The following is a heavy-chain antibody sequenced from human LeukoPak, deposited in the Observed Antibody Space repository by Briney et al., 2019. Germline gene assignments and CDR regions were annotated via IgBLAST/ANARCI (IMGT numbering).Heavy chain of an antibody. V-gene: IGHV1-18*01. CDR3: ARDYYYDSSGYYYYYYMDV. J-gene: IGHJ6*03. CDR1: GYTFTSYG. Sequence: ASVKVSCKASGYTFTSYGISWVRQAPGQGLEWMGWISAYNGNTNYAQKLQGRVTMTTDTSTSTAYMELRSLGSDDTAVYYCARDYYYDSSGYYYYYYMDVWGKGTTVTVSS. D-gene: IGHD3-22*01. CDR2: ISAYNGNT.